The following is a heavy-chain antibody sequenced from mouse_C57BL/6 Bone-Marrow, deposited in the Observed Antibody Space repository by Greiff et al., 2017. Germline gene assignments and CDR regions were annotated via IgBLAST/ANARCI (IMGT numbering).Heavy chain of an antibody. D-gene: IGHD4-1*01. V-gene: IGHV1-82*01. CDR2: IYPGDGDT. J-gene: IGHJ4*01. CDR3: AGGAWDNAMDY. CDR1: GYAFSSSW. Sequence: VKLMESGPELVKPGASVKISCKASGYAFSSSWMNWVKQRPGKGLEWIGRIYPGDGDTNYNGKFKGKATLTADKSSSTAYMQLSSLTSEDSAVYFCAGGAWDNAMDYWGQGTSVTVSS.